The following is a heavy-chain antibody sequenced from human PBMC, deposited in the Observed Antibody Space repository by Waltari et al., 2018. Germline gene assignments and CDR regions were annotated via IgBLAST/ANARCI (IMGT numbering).Heavy chain of an antibody. D-gene: IGHD2-21*02. CDR1: GGSISGFY. V-gene: IGHV4-59*01. CDR2: LYYTGCT. J-gene: IGHJ5*02. Sequence: QVQLQESGTSMLKPSETLSLNCTVSGGSISGFYWSWGRQPPGTGLDWIRYLYYTGCTNFNPSLKSRFTMSVDTSKNQFSLKLSSVTAADTAFYYCARGGGGDWEWLAPWGQGTLVTVSS. CDR3: ARGGGGDWEWLAP.